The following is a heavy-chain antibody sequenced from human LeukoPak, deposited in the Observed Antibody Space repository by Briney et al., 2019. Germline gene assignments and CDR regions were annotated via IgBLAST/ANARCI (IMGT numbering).Heavy chain of an antibody. J-gene: IGHJ4*02. CDR3: AKGRGTFWSGLVSDY. CDR2: ISYSSSYV. Sequence: GGSLRLSCAASGFTFSTYSMNWVRQAPGKGLEWVSSISYSSSYVYYADSVRDRFTISRDNAKNSLYLQVNSLRAEDTAVYYCAKGRGTFWSGLVSDYWGQGTLVTVSS. D-gene: IGHD3-3*01. V-gene: IGHV3-21*04. CDR1: GFTFSTYS.